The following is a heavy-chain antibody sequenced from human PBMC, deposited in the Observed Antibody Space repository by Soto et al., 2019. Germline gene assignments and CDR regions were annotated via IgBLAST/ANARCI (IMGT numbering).Heavy chain of an antibody. J-gene: IGHJ4*02. CDR3: AREYCSSTSCYLPDY. CDR2: ISAYNDNT. D-gene: IGHD2-2*01. Sequence: GPSVKVSCKASGYTFTSYGISWVRQAPGQGLEWMGWISAYNDNTKYAQKLQGRVTTTTDTSTRTAYMELRSLRSDDTAVYYCAREYCSSTSCYLPDYWGQGTLVTVSS. V-gene: IGHV1-18*01. CDR1: GYTFTSYG.